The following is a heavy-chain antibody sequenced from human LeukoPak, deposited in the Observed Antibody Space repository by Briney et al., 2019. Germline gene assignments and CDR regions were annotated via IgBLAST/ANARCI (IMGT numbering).Heavy chain of an antibody. CDR2: ISGSGGST. V-gene: IGHV3-23*01. CDR3: AELGITMIGGV. CDR1: RFTFSTYA. Sequence: GGSLRLSCAASRFTFSTYAMSWVRQAPGKGLEWVSIISGSGGSTYYADSVKGRFTISRDNSKNTLYLQMNSLRAEDTAVYYCAELGITMIGGVWGKGTTVTISS. J-gene: IGHJ6*04. D-gene: IGHD3-10*02.